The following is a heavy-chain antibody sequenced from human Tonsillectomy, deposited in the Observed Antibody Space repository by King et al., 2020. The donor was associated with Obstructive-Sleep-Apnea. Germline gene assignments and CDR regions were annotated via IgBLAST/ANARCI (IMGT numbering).Heavy chain of an antibody. J-gene: IGHJ4*02. CDR3: ARAFPSEY. CDR2: ISWNSGSI. CDR1: GFTFDDYA. V-gene: IGHV3-9*01. D-gene: IGHD2-2*01. Sequence: VQLVESGGGLVQPGRSLRLSCAASGFTFDDYAMHWVRQAPGKGLEWVSGISWNSGSISYADSVKGRFTISRDDAKNSLYLQMNSLRAEDTALYYCARAFPSEYWGQGTLVTVSS.